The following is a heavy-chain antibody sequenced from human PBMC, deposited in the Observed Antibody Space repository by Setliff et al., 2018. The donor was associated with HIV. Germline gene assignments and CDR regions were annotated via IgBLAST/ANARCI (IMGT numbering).Heavy chain of an antibody. V-gene: IGHV1-69*05. D-gene: IGHD3-22*01. CDR3: ARKGGSSGYYSLIGDAFDI. J-gene: IGHJ3*02. CDR1: GGTFSSYA. Sequence: KVSCKASGGTFSSYAISWVRQAPGQGLEWMGGIIPIFGTANYAQKFQGRVTITTDESTSTAYMELSSLRSEDTAVYYCARKGGSSGYYSLIGDAFDIWGQGTMVTVSS. CDR2: IIPIFGTA.